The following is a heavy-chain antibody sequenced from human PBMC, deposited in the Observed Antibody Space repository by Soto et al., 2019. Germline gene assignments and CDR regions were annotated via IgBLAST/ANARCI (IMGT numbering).Heavy chain of an antibody. CDR3: ARDEPQGYDY. D-gene: IGHD5-12*01. V-gene: IGHV1-46*01. Sequence: GASVKVSCKASGYTFTSYYTHWERQAPGQGLEWMGIINPSGGSTSYAQKFQGRVTMTRDTSTSTVYMELSSLRSEDTAVYYCARDEPQGYDYWGQGTLVPSSS. CDR1: GYTFTSYY. CDR2: INPSGGST. J-gene: IGHJ4*01.